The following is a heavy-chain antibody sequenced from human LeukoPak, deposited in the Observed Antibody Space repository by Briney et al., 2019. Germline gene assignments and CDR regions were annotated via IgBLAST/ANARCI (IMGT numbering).Heavy chain of an antibody. CDR3: ARGSRLQLHGY. D-gene: IGHD2-2*01. Sequence: ASAKVSCKASGYTFSDYYIYWVRQAPGQGLEWMGWINPNGGGTKYAQKFQGRVTMTRDTSISTGYMELSRLRSDDTALYYCARGSRLQLHGYWGQGTLVTVSS. V-gene: IGHV1-2*02. CDR2: INPNGGGT. J-gene: IGHJ4*02. CDR1: GYTFSDYY.